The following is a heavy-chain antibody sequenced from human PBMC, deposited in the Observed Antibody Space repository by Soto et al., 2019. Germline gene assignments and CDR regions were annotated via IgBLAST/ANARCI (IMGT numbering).Heavy chain of an antibody. CDR3: ARVQRVLRGQNAFEL. CDR2: IAHDGTKK. D-gene: IGHD3-16*01. J-gene: IGHJ3*01. V-gene: IGHV3-7*01. CDR1: GFTFSIYW. Sequence: EEPLAESGGGSVQPGGSLRLSCAASGFTFSIYWMNWVRQAPGKGLEWVANIAHDGTKKYYVDSVKGRFTISRDNVNNSPALQMDSLRGEDRAVYYCARVQRVLRGQNAFELWGQGTMVTVSS.